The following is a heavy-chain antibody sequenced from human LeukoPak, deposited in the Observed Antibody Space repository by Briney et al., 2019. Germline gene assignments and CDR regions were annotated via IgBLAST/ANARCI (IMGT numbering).Heavy chain of an antibody. D-gene: IGHD3-3*01. J-gene: IGHJ6*03. CDR2: ISAYNGNT. Sequence: GASVKVSCKASGYTFTSYGISWVRQAPGQGLEWMGWISAYNGNTNYAQKLQDRVTMTTDTSTSTASTELRSLRSDDTAVYYCARIHPPLRFLEGTQSGYMDVWGKGTTVTVSS. CDR1: GYTFTSYG. CDR3: ARIHPPLRFLEGTQSGYMDV. V-gene: IGHV1-18*01.